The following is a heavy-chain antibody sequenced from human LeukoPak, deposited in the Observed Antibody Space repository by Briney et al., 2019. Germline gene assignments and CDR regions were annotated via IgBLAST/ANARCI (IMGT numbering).Heavy chain of an antibody. Sequence: PGGSLRLSCAASGFTFSSYEMNWVRQAPGKGLEWVSYISSSGSTIYYADSVKGRFTISRDNAKNSLYLQMNSLRAEDTAVYYCARERGYDFWSGYYRYYYMDVWGKGTTVTVSS. J-gene: IGHJ6*03. V-gene: IGHV3-48*03. D-gene: IGHD3-3*01. CDR1: GFTFSSYE. CDR2: ISSSGSTI. CDR3: ARERGYDFWSGYYRYYYMDV.